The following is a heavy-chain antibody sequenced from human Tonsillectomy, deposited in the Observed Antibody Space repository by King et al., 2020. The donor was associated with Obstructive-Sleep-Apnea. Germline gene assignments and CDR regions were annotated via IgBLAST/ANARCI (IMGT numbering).Heavy chain of an antibody. CDR2: IYYSGST. J-gene: IGHJ5*02. D-gene: IGHD3-22*01. Sequence: VQLQESGPGLVKPSETLSLTCTVSGGSVSSGSYYWSWIRQPPGKGLEWIGYIYYSGSTNYNPSLKSRVTISVDTSKNQFSLKLSSVTAADTAVYYCARAADYYDSSGYENWFAPWGQGTLVTVSS. CDR1: GGSVSSGSYY. CDR3: ARAADYYDSSGYENWFAP. V-gene: IGHV4-61*01.